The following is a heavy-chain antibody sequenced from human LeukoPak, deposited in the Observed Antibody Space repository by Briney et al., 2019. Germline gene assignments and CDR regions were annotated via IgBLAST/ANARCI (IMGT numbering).Heavy chain of an antibody. CDR2: INAGNGNT. CDR1: GYTFTSYA. J-gene: IGHJ3*02. Sequence: ASVKVSCKASGYTFTSYAMHWVRQAPGQRLEWMGWINAGNGNTKYSQKFQGRVTITRDTSASTAYMELSSLRSDDTAVYYCARSRWTNAFDIWGQGTMVTVSS. CDR3: ARSRWTNAFDI. D-gene: IGHD5-24*01. V-gene: IGHV1-3*01.